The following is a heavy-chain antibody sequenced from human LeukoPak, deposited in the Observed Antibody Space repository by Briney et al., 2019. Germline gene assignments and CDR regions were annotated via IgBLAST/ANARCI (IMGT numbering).Heavy chain of an antibody. CDR1: GGSISSGGYY. D-gene: IGHD1-26*01. Sequence: SQTLSLTCTVSGGSISSGGYYWSWIRQHPGKGLEWIGYIYYSGSTYDNPSLKSRVTISVGTSKNQFSLKLSSVTAADTAVYYCASTVGATTVDYWGQGTLVTVSS. J-gene: IGHJ4*02. CDR3: ASTVGATTVDY. V-gene: IGHV4-31*03. CDR2: IYYSGST.